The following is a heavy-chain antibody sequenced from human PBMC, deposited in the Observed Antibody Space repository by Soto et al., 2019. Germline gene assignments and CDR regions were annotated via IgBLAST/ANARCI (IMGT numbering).Heavy chain of an antibody. CDR2: IYDKGPT. Sequence: SETLSLTCTVSGASTTDSYWSWVRQPPGKGLEVIGYIYDKGPTKDINYNPSLKSRVTMSIDTSKNQFSVELRSVTAADTAVYYCVKTARLFDYWGRGTLVTVSS. CDR1: GASTTDSY. V-gene: IGHV4-59*12. CDR3: VKTARLFDY. J-gene: IGHJ4*02. D-gene: IGHD1-1*01.